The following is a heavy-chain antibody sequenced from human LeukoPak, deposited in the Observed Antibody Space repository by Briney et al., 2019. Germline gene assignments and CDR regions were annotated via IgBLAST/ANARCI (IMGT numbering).Heavy chain of an antibody. CDR1: GFTFSNAW. CDR2: IKSKTDGGTT. J-gene: IGHJ4*02. CDR3: TTGNWGSFSY. Sequence: KTGGSLRLSCAASGFTFSNAWMNWVRQAPGKGLEWVGRIKSKTDGGTTDYAAPVKGRSTISRDDSKHTLYLQVNSLKTEDTALYYCTTGNWGSFSYWGQGTLVTVSS. D-gene: IGHD7-27*01. V-gene: IGHV3-15*01.